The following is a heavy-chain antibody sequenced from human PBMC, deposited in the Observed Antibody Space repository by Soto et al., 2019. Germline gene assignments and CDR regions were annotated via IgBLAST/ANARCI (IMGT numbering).Heavy chain of an antibody. CDR3: ARDRQWLGGYYYYMDV. J-gene: IGHJ6*03. D-gene: IGHD6-19*01. CDR1: GDSVSSNSAA. Sequence: SQTLSLTCALSGDSVSSNSAAWNWIRPSPSRGLEWLGRTYYRSKWYNDYAVSVKSRITINPDTSKNQFSLQLNSVTPEDTAVYYCARDRQWLGGYYYYMDVWGKGTSGTVSS. V-gene: IGHV6-1*01. CDR2: TYYRSKWYN.